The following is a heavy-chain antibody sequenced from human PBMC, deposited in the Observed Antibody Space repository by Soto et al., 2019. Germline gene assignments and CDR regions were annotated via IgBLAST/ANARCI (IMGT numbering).Heavy chain of an antibody. CDR1: GYTFTSYG. Sequence: ASVKVSCKASGYTFTSYGISWVRQAPGQGLEWMGWISAYNGNTNYAQKLQGRVTMTTDTSTSTAYMELRSLRSDDTAVYYCARDRPIAVAYTTNYYYYGMDVCGQRTTVTVSS. D-gene: IGHD6-19*01. J-gene: IGHJ6*02. V-gene: IGHV1-18*01. CDR2: ISAYNGNT. CDR3: ARDRPIAVAYTTNYYYYGMDV.